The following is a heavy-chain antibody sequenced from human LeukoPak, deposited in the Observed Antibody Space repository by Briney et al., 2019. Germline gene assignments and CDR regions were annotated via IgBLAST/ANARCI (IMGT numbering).Heavy chain of an antibody. CDR3: ARGPSGYHNI. Sequence: PGGSLRLSCAASGFTFSSYSMNWVRQAPGKGLEWVSSITSSSSYIYYADSVKDRFTISRDNAKNSLYLQMNSLRAEDTAVYYCARGPSGYHNIGGQGTLVTVSS. CDR1: GFTFSSYS. J-gene: IGHJ4*02. CDR2: ITSSSSYI. D-gene: IGHD5-12*01. V-gene: IGHV3-21*01.